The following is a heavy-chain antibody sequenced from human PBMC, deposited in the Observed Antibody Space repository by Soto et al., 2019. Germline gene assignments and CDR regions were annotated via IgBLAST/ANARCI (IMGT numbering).Heavy chain of an antibody. J-gene: IGHJ5*02. CDR3: ARDLPNYDILTGYYPQNWFDP. D-gene: IGHD3-9*01. CDR1: GGSISSYY. V-gene: IGHV4-59*01. Sequence: SETLSLTCTVSGGSISSYYWSWIRQPPGKGLERIGYIYYSGSTNYNPSLKSRVTISVDTSKNQFSLKLSSVTAADTAVYYCARDLPNYDILTGYYPQNWFDPWGQGTLVTVSS. CDR2: IYYSGST.